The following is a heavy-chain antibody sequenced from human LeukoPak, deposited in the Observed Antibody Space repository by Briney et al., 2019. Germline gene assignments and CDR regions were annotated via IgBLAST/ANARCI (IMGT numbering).Heavy chain of an antibody. CDR2: INPNSGGT. CDR1: GYTFTSYD. CDR3: ARVAGATGDY. V-gene: IGHV1-2*02. D-gene: IGHD1-26*01. J-gene: IGHJ4*02. Sequence: ASVKVSCKASGYTFTSYDINWVRQATGQGLEWMGWINPNSGGTSYAQKFQGRVTMTRDTSISTAYMELSRLRSDDTAVYYCARVAGATGDYWGQGTLVTVSS.